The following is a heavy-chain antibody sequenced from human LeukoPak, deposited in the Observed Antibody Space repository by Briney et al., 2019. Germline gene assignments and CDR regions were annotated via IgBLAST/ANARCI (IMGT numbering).Heavy chain of an antibody. V-gene: IGHV1-18*01. CDR2: ISAYNGNT. J-gene: IGHJ5*02. D-gene: IGHD6-19*01. Sequence: ASVKVSCKASGYTFTSYGISWVRQAPGQGLEWMGWISAYNGNTNYAQKLQGRVTMTTDTSTSTAYMELRSLRSDDTAVYYCASGSKGYSSGWYNWFDPWGQGTLVTVSS. CDR3: ASGSKGYSSGWYNWFDP. CDR1: GYTFTSYG.